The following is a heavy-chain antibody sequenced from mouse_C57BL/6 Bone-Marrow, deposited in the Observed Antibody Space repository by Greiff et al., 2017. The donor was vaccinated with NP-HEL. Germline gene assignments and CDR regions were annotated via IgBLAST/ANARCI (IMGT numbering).Heavy chain of an antibody. CDR3: TTWLLSWFAY. CDR2: IDPENGDT. CDR1: GFNIKDDY. J-gene: IGHJ3*01. D-gene: IGHD2-3*01. Sequence: VKLMESGAELVRPGASVKLSCTASGFNIKDDYMHWVKQRPEQGLEWIGWIDPENGDTEYASKFQGKATITADTSSNTSYLQLSSLTSEDTAVYYCTTWLLSWFAYWGQGTLVTVSA. V-gene: IGHV14-4*01.